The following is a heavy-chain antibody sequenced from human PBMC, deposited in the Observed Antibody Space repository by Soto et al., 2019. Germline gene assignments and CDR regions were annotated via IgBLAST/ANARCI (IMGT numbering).Heavy chain of an antibody. J-gene: IGHJ4*02. CDR1: GGSISSYY. D-gene: IGHD3-3*01. V-gene: IGHV4-59*01. Sequence: SETLSLTCTVSGGSISSYYWSWIRQPPGKGLEWIGYIYYSGSTNYNPSLKSRVTISVDTSKNQFSLKLSSVTAADTAVYYCARGNDFWSGYPHYWGQGTLVTV. CDR3: ARGNDFWSGYPHY. CDR2: IYYSGST.